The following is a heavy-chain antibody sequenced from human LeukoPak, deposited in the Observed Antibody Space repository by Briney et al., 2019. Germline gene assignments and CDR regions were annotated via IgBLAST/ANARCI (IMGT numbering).Heavy chain of an antibody. CDR2: IKSRTDGGTT. CDR3: TTDSPLNVR. Sequence: PGGSLRLSCAASGFAFSSYVLHWVRQAPGKGLEWVGRIKSRTDGGTTDYAAPVKGRFTISRDDSKNTLYLQMNSLKTEDTAVYYCTTDSPLNVRWGQGTLVTVSS. V-gene: IGHV3-15*01. CDR1: GFAFSSYV. D-gene: IGHD3-10*01. J-gene: IGHJ4*02.